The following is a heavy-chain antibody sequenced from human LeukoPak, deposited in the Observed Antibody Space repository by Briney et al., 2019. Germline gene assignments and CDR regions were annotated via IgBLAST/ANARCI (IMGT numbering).Heavy chain of an antibody. CDR2: FDPEDGET. V-gene: IGHV1-24*01. CDR3: ATDSSSFNAFDI. J-gene: IGHJ3*02. CDR1: GYTLTELS. Sequence: AASVKVSCKVSGYTLTELSMHWVRQAPGKGLEWMGGFDPEDGETIYAQKFQGRVTMTEDTSTDTAYMELSSLRSEDTAVYYCATDSSSFNAFDIWGQGTMVTVSS. D-gene: IGHD2-2*01.